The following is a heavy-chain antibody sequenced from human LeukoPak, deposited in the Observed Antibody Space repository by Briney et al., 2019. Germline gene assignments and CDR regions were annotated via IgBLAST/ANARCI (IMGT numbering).Heavy chain of an antibody. CDR3: ARVSITGTTLYYYYYYMDV. CDR1: GYTFTNYD. Sequence: ASVKVSCKASGYTFTNYDINWVRQATGQGLEWMGWMNPNNGDTGYAQKFQDRVTFTRDTSTSTLYMELSSLRSEDTAVYYCARVSITGTTLYYYYYYMDVWGKGITVTVSS. J-gene: IGHJ6*03. CDR2: MNPNNGDT. D-gene: IGHD1-7*01. V-gene: IGHV1-8*03.